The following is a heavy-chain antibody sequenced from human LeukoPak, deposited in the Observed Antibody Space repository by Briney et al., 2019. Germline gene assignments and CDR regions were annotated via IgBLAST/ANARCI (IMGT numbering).Heavy chain of an antibody. CDR3: ARVRTVTKDFDY. D-gene: IGHD4-17*01. V-gene: IGHV3-21*01. J-gene: IGHJ4*02. CDR2: IRGSSSYI. Sequence: GRSLRPSCAPSGFTFSSYSMNWVRQAPGKWLEWVSSIRGSSSYIYYAESVKGRFTISRDKAKNSLYLQMNSLRAEDTAVYYCARVRTVTKDFDYWGQGTLVTVSS. CDR1: GFTFSSYS.